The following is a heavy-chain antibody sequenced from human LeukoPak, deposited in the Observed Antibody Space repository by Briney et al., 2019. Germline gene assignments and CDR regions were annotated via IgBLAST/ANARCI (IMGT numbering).Heavy chain of an antibody. CDR3: ARDLSVSGSYSDY. J-gene: IGHJ4*02. V-gene: IGHV1-24*01. CDR2: FDPEDGET. Sequence: GASVKVSCKVSGYTLTELSMHWVRQAPGKGLEWMGGFDPEDGETIYAQKFQGRVTMTRDTSISTAYMELSRLRSDDTAVYYCARDLSVSGSYSDYWGQGTLVTVSS. CDR1: GYTLTELS. D-gene: IGHD1-26*01.